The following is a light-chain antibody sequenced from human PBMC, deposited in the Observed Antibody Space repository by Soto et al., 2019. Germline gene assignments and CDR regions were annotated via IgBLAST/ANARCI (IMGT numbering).Light chain of an antibody. Sequence: EIVMTQSRATLSVSPGERTTLSCRASQSVGNNLAWYQQKPGQAPRLLIYGAYTRATGIPARFSGGGSGTDFTLTISRLEPEDFAVYYCQQFSSYPLTFGGGTKVDI. CDR1: QSVGNN. V-gene: IGKV3-15*01. CDR2: GAY. J-gene: IGKJ4*01. CDR3: QQFSSYPLT.